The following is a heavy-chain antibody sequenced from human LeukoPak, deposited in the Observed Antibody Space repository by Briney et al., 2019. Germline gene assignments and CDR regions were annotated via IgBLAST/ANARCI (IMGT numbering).Heavy chain of an antibody. D-gene: IGHD3-22*01. CDR1: GFTFSSYD. CDR2: ISGSGGST. V-gene: IGHV3-23*01. J-gene: IGHJ4*02. CDR3: AKDAYATMIVVVTYYFDY. Sequence: PGGSLRLSCAASGFTFSSYDMHWVRQATGKGLEWVSAISGSGGSTYYADSVKGRFAISRDNSKNTLYLQMNSLRAEDTAVYYCAKDAYATMIVVVTYYFDYWGQGTLVTVSS.